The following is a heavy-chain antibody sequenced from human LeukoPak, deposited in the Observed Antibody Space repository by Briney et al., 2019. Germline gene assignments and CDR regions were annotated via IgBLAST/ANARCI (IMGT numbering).Heavy chain of an antibody. D-gene: IGHD3-22*01. CDR3: ARSHYYDSSGYLSPRYFDH. CDR2: INHSGST. V-gene: IGHV4-34*01. Sequence: PSETLSLTCAVYGGSFSGYYWSWIRQPPGKGLEWIGEINHSGSTNYNPSLKSRVTISVDTSKNQFSLKLSSVTAADTAVYYCARSHYYDSSGYLSPRYFDHWGQGTLVTVSS. CDR1: GGSFSGYY. J-gene: IGHJ4*02.